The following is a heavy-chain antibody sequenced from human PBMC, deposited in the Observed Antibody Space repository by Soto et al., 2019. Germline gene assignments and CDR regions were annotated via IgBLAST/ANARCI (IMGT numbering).Heavy chain of an antibody. D-gene: IGHD2-15*01. CDR3: ARDPSCVCPANCCYTYDGNYGMDV. CDR1: GYTFTSYG. V-gene: IGHV1-18*01. J-gene: IGHJ6*02. CDR2: ITVDNGTT. Sequence: GASVKVSCKASGYTFTSYGFSWVRQAPGQGLEWIGWITVDNGTTNHTEKVTEKLKGSVVMTTDTSTSKACLELRGLTSDYTAVYHCARDPSCVCPANCCYTYDGNYGMDVWGQGTTVTVSS.